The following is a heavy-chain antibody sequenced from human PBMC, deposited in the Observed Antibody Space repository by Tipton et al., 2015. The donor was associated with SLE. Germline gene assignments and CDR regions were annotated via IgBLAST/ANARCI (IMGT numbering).Heavy chain of an antibody. D-gene: IGHD2-2*01. CDR3: AREGYCSSTSCYGDYNWFDP. CDR2: IYTSGST. J-gene: IGHJ5*02. CDR1: GGSISSGSYY. V-gene: IGHV4-61*02. Sequence: TLSLTCTVSGGSISSGSYYWSWIRQPAGKGLEWIGRIYTSGSTNYNPSLKSRVPISVDTSKNHFSLKLSSVTAADTAVYYCAREGYCSSTSCYGDYNWFDPWGQGTLVTVSS.